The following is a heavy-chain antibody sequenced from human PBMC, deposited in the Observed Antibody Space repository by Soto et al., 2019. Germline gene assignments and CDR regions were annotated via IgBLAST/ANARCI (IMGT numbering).Heavy chain of an antibody. Sequence: EVQLLESGGGLVQPGGSLRLSCAASGFTFSSYAMSWVRQAPGKGLEWVSAISGSGGSTYYADSVKGRFTISRDNSKNMLYLQMNSLRAEDTAVYYCAKAHDSSGYYYGAAFDIWGQGTMVTVSS. D-gene: IGHD3-22*01. CDR3: AKAHDSSGYYYGAAFDI. J-gene: IGHJ3*02. CDR2: ISGSGGST. V-gene: IGHV3-23*01. CDR1: GFTFSSYA.